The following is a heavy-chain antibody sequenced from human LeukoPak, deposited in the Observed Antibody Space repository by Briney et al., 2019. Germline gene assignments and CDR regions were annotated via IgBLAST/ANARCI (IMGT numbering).Heavy chain of an antibody. CDR2: INPNSGGT. D-gene: IGHD3-9*01. V-gene: IGHV1-2*02. Sequence: ASVKVSCKASGYTFTSYYMHWVRQAPGQGLEWMGWINPNSGGTNYAQKFQGRVTMTRDTSISTAYMELSRLRSDDTAVYYCARALRYFDWFDYWGQGTLVTVSS. CDR1: GYTFTSYY. J-gene: IGHJ4*02. CDR3: ARALRYFDWFDY.